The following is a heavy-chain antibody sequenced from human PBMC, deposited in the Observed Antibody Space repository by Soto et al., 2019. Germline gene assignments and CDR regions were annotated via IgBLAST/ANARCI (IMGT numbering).Heavy chain of an antibody. CDR2: ITGSSSYI. D-gene: IGHD2-21*01. CDR3: VRDKAQRIYGGNLPY. Sequence: GWSLRLSCAASGFTFSSYSMNWVRHAPGKGLEWVSSITGSSSYIYYADSVKGRFTISRDNAKNSLYLQMNSLRAEDTAVYYCVRDKAQRIYGGNLPYWGQGTLVTVSS. J-gene: IGHJ4*02. V-gene: IGHV3-21*01. CDR1: GFTFSSYS.